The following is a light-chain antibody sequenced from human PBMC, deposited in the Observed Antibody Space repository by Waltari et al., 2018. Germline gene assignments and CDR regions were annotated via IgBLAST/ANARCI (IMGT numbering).Light chain of an antibody. CDR2: IDN. V-gene: IGLV1-44*01. CDR3: AAWDKSLNGVV. Sequence: QSVLTQPPSASGTPGQRVSISCSGSASNIGSDTVNWYQQLPGPAPKLRIYIDNRRPSGVPDRFSGSKSGTSASLAISGLQSEDEADYFCAAWDKSLNGVVFGGGTRLTVL. CDR1: ASNIGSDT. J-gene: IGLJ2*01.